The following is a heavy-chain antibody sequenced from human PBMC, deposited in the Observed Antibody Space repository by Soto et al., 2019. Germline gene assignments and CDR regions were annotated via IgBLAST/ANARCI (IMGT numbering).Heavy chain of an antibody. V-gene: IGHV4-59*08. Sequence: QVQLQESGPGLVKPSETLSLTCTISGGPMSNYYCSSFRQPPGQGLEWIGYMGYNGFTRYNPSLRSRVTISLDTSKNQFSLNLSSVTAADTALYYCARQGFGELHGLVDVWGQGTTVTVSS. CDR3: ARQGFGELHGLVDV. D-gene: IGHD3-10*01. CDR1: GGPMSNYY. J-gene: IGHJ6*02. CDR2: MGYNGFT.